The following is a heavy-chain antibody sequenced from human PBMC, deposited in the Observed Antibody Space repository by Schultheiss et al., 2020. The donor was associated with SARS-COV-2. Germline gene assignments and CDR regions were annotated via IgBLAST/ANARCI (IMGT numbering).Heavy chain of an antibody. CDR3: ASSYDSSGYCFDY. D-gene: IGHD3-22*01. CDR1: GFTFRNYA. J-gene: IGHJ4*02. Sequence: GESLKISCAASGFTFRNYAMHWVRQGPGKGLEWVAVISYDGSNKYYADSVKGRFTISRDNSKNTLYLQMNSLRAEDTAVYYCASSYDSSGYCFDYWGQGTLVTVSS. V-gene: IGHV3-30*04. CDR2: ISYDGSNK.